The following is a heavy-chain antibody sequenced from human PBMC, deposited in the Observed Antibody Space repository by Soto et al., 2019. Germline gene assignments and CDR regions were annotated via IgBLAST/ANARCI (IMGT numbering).Heavy chain of an antibody. CDR3: ARHGTGTRFGVDV. V-gene: IGHV4-39*01. D-gene: IGHD3-10*01. CDR2: IYYSGST. J-gene: IGHJ6*02. Sequence: SETLSLTCTVSGGSISSSSYYWGWIRQPPGKGLEWIGSIYYSGSTYYNPSLKSRVTISVDTSKNQFSLKLSSVTAADTAVYYCARHGTGTRFGVDVWGQGTTVTVCS. CDR1: GGSISSSSYY.